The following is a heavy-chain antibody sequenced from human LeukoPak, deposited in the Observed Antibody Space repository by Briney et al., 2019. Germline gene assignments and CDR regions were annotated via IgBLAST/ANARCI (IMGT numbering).Heavy chain of an antibody. CDR3: ATRSYYYDSSGYYCLDY. D-gene: IGHD3-22*01. J-gene: IGHJ4*02. CDR1: GYTFTGYY. Sequence: ASVKVSCKASGYTFTGYYMHWVRQAPGQGLEWMGIIYPSGGSTSYAQKFQGRVTMTRDMSTSTVYMELSSLRSEDTAVYYCATRSYYYDSSGYYCLDYWGQGTLVTVSS. V-gene: IGHV1-46*01. CDR2: IYPSGGST.